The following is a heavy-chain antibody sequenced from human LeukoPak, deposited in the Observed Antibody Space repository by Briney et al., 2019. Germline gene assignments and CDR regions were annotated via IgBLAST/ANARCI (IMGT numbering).Heavy chain of an antibody. D-gene: IGHD6-19*01. CDR1: GFTFSSYW. CDR2: IDTDGTGT. CDR3: TRLGGSSVVDY. Sequence: GGSLRHSCAASGFTFSSYWMHWVRQVPGKGLVWVSRIDTDGTGTSYADSVKGRFTVSRDNAKNTLYLQMISLRAEDTAVYYCTRLGGSSVVDYWGQGTLVTVSS. J-gene: IGHJ4*02. V-gene: IGHV3-74*01.